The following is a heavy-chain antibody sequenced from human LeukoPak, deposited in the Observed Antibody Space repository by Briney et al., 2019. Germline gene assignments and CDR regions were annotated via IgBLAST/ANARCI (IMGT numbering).Heavy chain of an antibody. CDR3: ARELREYYSGSGSYYVDY. V-gene: IGHV3-66*01. CDR2: IYSGGST. J-gene: IGHJ4*02. CDR1: GFTVSSNY. D-gene: IGHD3-10*01. Sequence: GGSLRLSRAASGFTVSSNYMSWVRQAPGKGLEWVSVIYSGGSTYYADSVKGRFTISRDNSKNTLYLQMNSLRAEDTAVYYCARELREYYSGSGSYYVDYWGQGTLVTVSS.